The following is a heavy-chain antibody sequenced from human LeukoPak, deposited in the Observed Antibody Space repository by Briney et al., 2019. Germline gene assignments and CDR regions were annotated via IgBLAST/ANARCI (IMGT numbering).Heavy chain of an antibody. Sequence: SETLSLTCTVSGYSISSGYYWGWIRQPPGKGLEWIGSIYHSGSTYYNPSLKSRVTISVDTSKNQFSLKLSSVTAADTAVYYCARGGQQLVVDYWGQGTLVTVSS. CDR1: GYSISSGYY. CDR3: ARGGQQLVVDY. J-gene: IGHJ4*02. CDR2: IYHSGST. V-gene: IGHV4-38-2*02. D-gene: IGHD6-13*01.